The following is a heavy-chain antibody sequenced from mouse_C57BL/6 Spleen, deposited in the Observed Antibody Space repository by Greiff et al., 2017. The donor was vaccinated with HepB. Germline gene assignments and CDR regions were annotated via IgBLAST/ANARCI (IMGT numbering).Heavy chain of an antibody. J-gene: IGHJ1*03. CDR3: ARKRRWLPWYFDV. Sequence: QVQLQQSGAEFVMPGASVKLSCKASGYTFTSYWMHWVKQRPGQGLEWIGEIDPSDSYTNYNQKFKGKSTLTVDKSSSTAYMQLSSLTSEDSAVYYCARKRRWLPWYFDVWGTGTTVTVSS. CDR2: IDPSDSYT. D-gene: IGHD2-3*01. CDR1: GYTFTSYW. V-gene: IGHV1-69*01.